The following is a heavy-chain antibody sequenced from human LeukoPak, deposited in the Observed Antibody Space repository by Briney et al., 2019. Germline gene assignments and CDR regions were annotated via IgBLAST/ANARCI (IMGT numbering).Heavy chain of an antibody. J-gene: IGHJ4*02. CDR1: GVSISSSSYH. CDR3: TRQVLHTAMDY. D-gene: IGHD5-18*01. Sequence: SETLSLTCTVSGVSISSSSYHWDWIRQPPGKGLEWIGSIYDSGSTYYSPSLKSRVTISVDTSKNQFSLKLNSVTAADAAVYYCTRQVLHTAMDYWGQGTLVTVSS. V-gene: IGHV4-39*01. CDR2: IYDSGST.